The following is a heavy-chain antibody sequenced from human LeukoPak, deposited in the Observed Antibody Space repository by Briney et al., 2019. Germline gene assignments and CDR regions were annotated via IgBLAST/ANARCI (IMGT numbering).Heavy chain of an antibody. CDR2: IHYSGSS. V-gene: IGHV4-59*01. Sequence: PSETLSPTCTVSGGSINSFYWSWIRQPPGRGLEWIGYIHYSGSSNYNPSLKSRVTISVDTSKNQFSLRLSSVTAADTAVYYCARGGWSLEDWGQGALVTVSS. CDR1: GGSINSFY. CDR3: ARGGWSLED. J-gene: IGHJ4*02.